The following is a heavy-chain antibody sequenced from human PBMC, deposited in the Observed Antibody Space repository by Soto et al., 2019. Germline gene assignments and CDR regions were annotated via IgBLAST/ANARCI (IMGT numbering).Heavy chain of an antibody. D-gene: IGHD1-1*01. Sequence: GESLKISCKASGYRFTSSWIGWVRQMTEKGLEWMGIIYPGDSDTRYRPSFQGQVTISADKSSSTAYLQWNSLQASDTAMYYCARLPGIVAPGTVFLDNWGQGTMVTVSS. CDR1: GYRFTSSW. J-gene: IGHJ4*02. CDR2: IYPGDSDT. CDR3: ARLPGIVAPGTVFLDN. V-gene: IGHV5-51*01.